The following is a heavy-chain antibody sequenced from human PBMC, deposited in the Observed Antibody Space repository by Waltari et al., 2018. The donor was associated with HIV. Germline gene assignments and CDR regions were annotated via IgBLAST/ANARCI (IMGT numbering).Heavy chain of an antibody. CDR2: IYPDGTT. J-gene: IGHJ5*02. Sequence: ELKLLAVGGSLIQPGGSLRLSCFSSIFSVSSNYFTWVRQSPTRGLEWVATIYPDGTTHYPNSVKDRFVISRDTSKNIVFLLMKYLLFDDSAKYFCTRGVRYLGPWGQGTQVTVSS. V-gene: IGHV3-53*05. CDR1: IFSVSSNY. D-gene: IGHD3-16*02. CDR3: TRGVRYLGP.